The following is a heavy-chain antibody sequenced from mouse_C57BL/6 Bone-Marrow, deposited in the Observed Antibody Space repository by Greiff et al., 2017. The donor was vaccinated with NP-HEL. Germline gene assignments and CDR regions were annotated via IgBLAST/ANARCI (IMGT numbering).Heavy chain of an antibody. Sequence: EVQLVESGPGLVKPSQSLSLTCSVTGYSITSGYYWNWIRQFPGNKLEWMGYISYDGSNNYNPSLKNRISITRDTSKNQFFLKLNSVTTEDTATYYCARGEFYRWGQGTLVTVSA. CDR2: ISYDGSN. V-gene: IGHV3-6*01. CDR3: ARGEFYR. CDR1: GYSITSGYY. D-gene: IGHD2-1*01. J-gene: IGHJ3*01.